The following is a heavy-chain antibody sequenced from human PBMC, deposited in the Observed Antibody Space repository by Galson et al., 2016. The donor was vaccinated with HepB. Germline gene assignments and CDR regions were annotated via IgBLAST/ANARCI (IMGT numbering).Heavy chain of an antibody. CDR1: GYKFTGKW. V-gene: IGHV5-51*01. CDR2: IYPGDSDT. CDR3: ARSACSGGACYSFWYFDL. J-gene: IGHJ2*01. D-gene: IGHD2-15*01. Sequence: QSGAEVKKPGESLKISRTTSGYKFTGKWIGWVRQKPGKGLEWMGIIYPGDSDTRYNPSFQGQVTISADKSTNTAHLQWSSLKASDTATYYCARSACSGGACYSFWYFDLWGRGTPVTVSS.